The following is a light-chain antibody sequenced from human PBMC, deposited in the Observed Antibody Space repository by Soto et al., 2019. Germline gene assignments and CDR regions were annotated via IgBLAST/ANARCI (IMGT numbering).Light chain of an antibody. Sequence: EIVMTQSPATLSVSPGERATLSCRASQSVSSNLAWYQQKPGQAPRLLIYVASTRATGIPARFSGSGSGTEFTLTISRLQSEDFAVYYFQQYNNWPPGTFGQGTKLDIK. CDR1: QSVSSN. V-gene: IGKV3-15*01. J-gene: IGKJ2*01. CDR3: QQYNNWPPGT. CDR2: VAS.